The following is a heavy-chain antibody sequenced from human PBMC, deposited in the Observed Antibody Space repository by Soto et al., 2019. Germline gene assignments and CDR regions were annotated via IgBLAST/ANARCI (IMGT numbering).Heavy chain of an antibody. J-gene: IGHJ5*02. Sequence: SETLSLTCTVSGGSISSSSYYWGWIRQPPGKGLEWIGSIYYSGSTYYNPSLKSRVTISVDTSKNQFSLKLSSVTAADTAVYYCARPNGVCRGGCWFDPWGQGTLVTVSS. CDR3: ARPNGVCRGGCWFDP. V-gene: IGHV4-39*01. CDR2: IYYSGST. CDR1: GGSISSSSYY. D-gene: IGHD2-8*01.